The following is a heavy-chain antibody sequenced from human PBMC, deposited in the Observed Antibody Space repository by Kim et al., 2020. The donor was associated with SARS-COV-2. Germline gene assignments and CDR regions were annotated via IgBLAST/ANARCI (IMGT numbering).Heavy chain of an antibody. V-gene: IGHV3-23*01. J-gene: IGHJ4*02. CDR1: GFTFSSYA. CDR3: AKDDAVSWLRPFDY. Sequence: GGSLRLSCAASGFTFSSYAMSWVRQAPGKGLEWVSAISGSGGSTYYADSVKGRFTISRDNSKNTLYLQMNSLRAEDTAVYYCAKDDAVSWLRPFDYWGQGTLVTVSA. D-gene: IGHD5-12*01. CDR2: ISGSGGST.